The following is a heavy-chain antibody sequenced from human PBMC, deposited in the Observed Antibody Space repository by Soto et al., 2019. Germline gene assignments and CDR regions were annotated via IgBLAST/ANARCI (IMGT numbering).Heavy chain of an antibody. D-gene: IGHD1-1*01. CDR1: GFTFSSYA. CDR2: ISYDGSNK. J-gene: IGHJ6*02. Sequence: GGSLRLSCAASGFTFSSYAMHWVRQAPGKGLEWVAVISYDGSNKYYADSVKGRFTISRDNSKNTLYLQMNSLRAEDTAVYYCARPTRVGHYYYYGMDVWGQGTTVTVSS. V-gene: IGHV3-30-3*01. CDR3: ARPTRVGHYYYYGMDV.